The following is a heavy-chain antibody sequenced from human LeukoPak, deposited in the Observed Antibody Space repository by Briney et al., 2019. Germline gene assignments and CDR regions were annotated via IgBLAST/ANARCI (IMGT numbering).Heavy chain of an antibody. D-gene: IGHD5-12*01. Sequence: GGSLRLSRAASGFTFSSYGMHWVRQAPGKGLERVAFIRYDASDKYYADSVKGRFTISRDNSKNTVYLQMDSLGAEDAAVYYCAKTTSYSGYGFDYWGREPWSPSPQ. CDR3: AKTTSYSGYGFDY. J-gene: IGHJ4*02. V-gene: IGHV3-30*02. CDR2: IRYDASDK. CDR1: GFTFSSYG.